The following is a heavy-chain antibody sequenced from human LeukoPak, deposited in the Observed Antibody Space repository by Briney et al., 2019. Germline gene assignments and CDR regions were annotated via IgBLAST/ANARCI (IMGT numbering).Heavy chain of an antibody. V-gene: IGHV3-30*18. J-gene: IGHJ4*02. CDR2: ISYDGSNK. D-gene: IGHD3-10*01. Sequence: GGSLRLSCAASGLTFSSYGMHWVRQAPGKGLEWVAVISYDGSNKYYADSVKGRFTISRDNSKNTLYLQMNSLRAEDTAVYYCAKAYYYGSGSYYFGYWGQGTLVTVSS. CDR1: GLTFSSYG. CDR3: AKAYYYGSGSYYFGY.